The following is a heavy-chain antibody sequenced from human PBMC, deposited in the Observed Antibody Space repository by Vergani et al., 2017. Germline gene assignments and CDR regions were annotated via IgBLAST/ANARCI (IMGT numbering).Heavy chain of an antibody. V-gene: IGHV3-53*02. CDR2: IYSGGST. D-gene: IGHD6-6*01. J-gene: IGHJ6*03. CDR3: ALSGYSSSSLGDYYYYYMDV. CDR1: GFTVSSNY. Sequence: EVQLVETGGGLIQPGGSLRLSCAASGFTVSSNYMSWVRQAPGTGLEWVSVIYSGGSTYYADSVKGRFTISRDNSKNTLYLQMNSLRAEDTAVYYCALSGYSSSSLGDYYYYYMDVWGKGTTVTVSS.